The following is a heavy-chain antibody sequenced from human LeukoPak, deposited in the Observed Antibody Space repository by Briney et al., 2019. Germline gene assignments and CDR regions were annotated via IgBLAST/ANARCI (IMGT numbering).Heavy chain of an antibody. D-gene: IGHD5-18*01. CDR3: AKSPLLQLWSFDY. J-gene: IGHJ4*02. V-gene: IGHV3-30*02. Sequence: QPGGSLRLSCAASGFTFSSYGMHWVRQAPGKGLEWVAFIRYDGSNKYYADSVKGRFTISRDNSKNTLYLQMNSLRDEDTAVYYCAKSPLLQLWSFDYWGQGTLVTVSS. CDR1: GFTFSSYG. CDR2: IRYDGSNK.